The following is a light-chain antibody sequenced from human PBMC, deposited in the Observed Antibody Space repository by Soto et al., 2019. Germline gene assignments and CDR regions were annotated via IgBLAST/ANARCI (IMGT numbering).Light chain of an antibody. V-gene: IGLV2-14*01. Sequence: QSALSQPASVSGSPGQSITISCTGTSSDVGGYDYVSWYQQHPAKAPKLVIYEVSNRPSGVSTRFSGSKSGNTASLTISGLQAEDEADYYCSSFTTDSTSVFGGGTKVSV. CDR3: SSFTTDSTSV. CDR2: EVS. J-gene: IGLJ1*01. CDR1: SSDVGGYDY.